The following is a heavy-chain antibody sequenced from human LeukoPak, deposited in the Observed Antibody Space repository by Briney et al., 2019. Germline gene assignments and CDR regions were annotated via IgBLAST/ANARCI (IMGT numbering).Heavy chain of an antibody. Sequence: GGSLRLSCATSGFTFSSYWMHWVRQAPGKGLVWVSRINSDGSSTSYTDSVKGRFTISRDNAKNTLYLQMNSLRAEDTAVYYCARDIGAPSLDYWGQGTLVTVSS. CDR2: INSDGSST. V-gene: IGHV3-74*01. D-gene: IGHD3-10*01. J-gene: IGHJ4*02. CDR3: ARDIGAPSLDY. CDR1: GFTFSSYW.